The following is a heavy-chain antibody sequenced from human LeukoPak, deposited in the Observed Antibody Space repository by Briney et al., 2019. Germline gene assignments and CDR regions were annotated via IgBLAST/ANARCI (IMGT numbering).Heavy chain of an antibody. CDR1: GYTFTSYY. D-gene: IGHD6-19*01. CDR2: INPSGGST. Sequence: ASVKVSCKASGYTFTSYYMHWVRQAPGQGLEWMGIINPSGGSTSYAQKFQGRVTMTRDTSTSTVYMGLSSLRSEDTAVYYCAREWLGYYYYYGMDVWGQGTTVTVSS. CDR3: AREWLGYYYYYGMDV. J-gene: IGHJ6*02. V-gene: IGHV1-46*01.